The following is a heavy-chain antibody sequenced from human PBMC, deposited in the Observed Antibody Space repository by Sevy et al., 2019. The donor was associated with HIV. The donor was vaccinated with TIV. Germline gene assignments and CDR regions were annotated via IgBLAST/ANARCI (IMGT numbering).Heavy chain of an antibody. D-gene: IGHD3-22*01. CDR3: AITREYYSDTSGYFDY. Sequence: ASVKVSCRISRYSLNKFSMHWVRQARGKGLEWMGSFDPEDGERIYAQKFQGRFSMTEDTSTDTAYMELSSLRPDDTAVYYCAITREYYSDTSGYFDYWGQGTLVTVSS. CDR1: RYSLNKFS. CDR2: FDPEDGER. J-gene: IGHJ4*02. V-gene: IGHV1-24*01.